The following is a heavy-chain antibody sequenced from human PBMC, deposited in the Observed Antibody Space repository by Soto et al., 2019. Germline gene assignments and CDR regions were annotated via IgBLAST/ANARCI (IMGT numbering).Heavy chain of an antibody. Sequence: QLQLQESGSGLVKPSQTLSLTCAVSGGSISSGGYSWSWIRQPPGKGLEWIGYIYHSGSTYYNPDPQRRGTLPVDRAKSQFSLKLNSVTAADTAVYYCARGPPFGYWGPGTLVTVSS. V-gene: IGHV4-30-2*01. CDR2: IYHSGST. CDR3: ARGPPFGY. D-gene: IGHD3-10*01. CDR1: GGSISSGGYS. J-gene: IGHJ4*02.